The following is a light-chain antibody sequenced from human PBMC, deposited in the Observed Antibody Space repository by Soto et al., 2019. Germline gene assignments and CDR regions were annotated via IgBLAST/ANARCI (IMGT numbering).Light chain of an antibody. Sequence: EIVLTQSPATLSLSPGERATLSCRASQSVSSYLAWYQQKPGQAPRLLIYDASNRATGIPARLSGSGSGTDFTLTISSLEPEDFAVYYCQQRSNFKVTFGQGTRLEIK. V-gene: IGKV3-11*01. CDR2: DAS. J-gene: IGKJ5*01. CDR3: QQRSNFKVT. CDR1: QSVSSY.